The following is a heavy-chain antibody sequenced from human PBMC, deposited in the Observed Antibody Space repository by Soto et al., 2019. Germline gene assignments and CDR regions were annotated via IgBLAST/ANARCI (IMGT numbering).Heavy chain of an antibody. J-gene: IGHJ4*02. Sequence: GGSLRLSCAASGFTFSNYTMHWVRQAPGKGLEWVALISYDEIDKYFADAVKGRFTISRDNSKNTLYLQMDSLRAEDTAVYYCAGRSGSSDYWGRGTLVTVSS. CDR1: GFTFSNYT. CDR2: ISYDEIDK. V-gene: IGHV3-30*04. CDR3: AGRSGSSDY. D-gene: IGHD3-10*01.